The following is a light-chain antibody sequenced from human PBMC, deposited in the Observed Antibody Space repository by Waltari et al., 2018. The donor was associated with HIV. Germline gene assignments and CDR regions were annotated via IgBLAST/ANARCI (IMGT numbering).Light chain of an antibody. CDR3: QAWDSTTRV. CDR2: ADT. CDR1: KLGEKY. V-gene: IGLV3-1*01. Sequence: SYEVTQPPSLSVSPGQTASITCSGDKLGEKYACWYQQKPGQSPILVIYADTKRPPGFPERFSASNSGNPATLTITGTQAMDEADYYCQAWDSTTRVFGGGTKLTVL. J-gene: IGLJ3*02.